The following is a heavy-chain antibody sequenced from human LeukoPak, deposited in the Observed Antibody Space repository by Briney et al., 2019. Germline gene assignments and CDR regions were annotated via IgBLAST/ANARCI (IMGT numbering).Heavy chain of an antibody. V-gene: IGHV4-34*01. CDR3: ARWRITMIVVVEEWFDP. CDR2: INHSGST. D-gene: IGHD3-22*01. CDR1: GGSFSGYY. Sequence: PSETLSLTCAVYGGSFSGYYWSRIRQPPGKGLEWIGEINHSGSTNYNPSLKSRVTISVDTSKNQFSLKLSSVTAADTAVYYCARWRITMIVVVEEWFDPWGQGTLVTVSS. J-gene: IGHJ5*02.